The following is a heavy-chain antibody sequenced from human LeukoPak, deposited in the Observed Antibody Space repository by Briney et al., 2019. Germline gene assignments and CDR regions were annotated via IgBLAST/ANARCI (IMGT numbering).Heavy chain of an antibody. V-gene: IGHV1-18*01. CDR1: GYTFTSYG. CDR2: ISAYNGNT. D-gene: IGHD6-19*01. Sequence: GASVKVSCKASGYTFTSYGISWVRQAPGQGLEWMGWISAYNGNTNYAQKLQARVTMTTDTSTSTAYMELRSLRSDDTAVYYCARDHIAVAGTGVDYWGQGTLVTVSS. J-gene: IGHJ4*02. CDR3: ARDHIAVAGTGVDY.